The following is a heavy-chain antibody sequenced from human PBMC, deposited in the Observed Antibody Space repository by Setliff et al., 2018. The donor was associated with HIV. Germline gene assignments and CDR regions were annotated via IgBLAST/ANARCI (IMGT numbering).Heavy chain of an antibody. Sequence: SGPTLVHPTQTLTLTCSFSGFSLSTTGMSLSWIRQPPGKALEWLARIDRDDDKYYSTSLKTRLTISKDTSKNQVVLTMTNMDPVDTATYYCARIRRRITIFGVVTDYGMDVWGQGTTVTVSS. CDR3: ARIRRRITIFGVVTDYGMDV. J-gene: IGHJ6*02. CDR1: GFSLSTTGMS. V-gene: IGHV2-70*11. D-gene: IGHD3-3*01. CDR2: IDRDDDK.